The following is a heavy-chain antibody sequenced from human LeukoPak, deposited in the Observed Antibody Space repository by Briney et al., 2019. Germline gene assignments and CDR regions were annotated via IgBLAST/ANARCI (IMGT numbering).Heavy chain of an antibody. Sequence: SQTLSLTCTVSGGSISSGSYYWSWIRQPAGKGLEWIGRIYTSGSTNYNPSLKSRVTISVDTSKNQFSLKLSSVTAADTAVYYCARDRYSSSWGSSSSGWYPGSWFDPWGQGTLVTVSS. D-gene: IGHD6-13*01. J-gene: IGHJ5*02. CDR1: GGSISSGSYY. CDR2: IYTSGST. V-gene: IGHV4-61*02. CDR3: ARDRYSSSWGSSSSGWYPGSWFDP.